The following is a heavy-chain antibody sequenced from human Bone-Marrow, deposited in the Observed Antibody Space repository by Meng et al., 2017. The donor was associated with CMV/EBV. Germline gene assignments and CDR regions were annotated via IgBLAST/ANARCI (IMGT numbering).Heavy chain of an antibody. Sequence: GGSLRLSCAASGFTFSSYSMNWVRQAPGKGLEWVSSISSSSSYTYYADSVKGRFTISRDNAKNSLFLQMNSLRAEDTAVYYCARDIPTVVTTFDFWGQGTPVTGSS. CDR1: GFTFSSYS. J-gene: IGHJ4*02. D-gene: IGHD4-23*01. V-gene: IGHV3-21*01. CDR2: ISSSSSYT. CDR3: ARDIPTVVTTFDF.